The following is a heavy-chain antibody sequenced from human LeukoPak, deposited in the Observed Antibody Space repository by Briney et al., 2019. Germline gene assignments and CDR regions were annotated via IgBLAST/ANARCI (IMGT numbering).Heavy chain of an antibody. D-gene: IGHD3-22*01. J-gene: IGHJ5*01. Sequence: SVKVSCTASGGTFSSYAISWVRQAPGQGLEWMGGIIPIFGTANYAQKFQGRVTITADESTSTAYMELSSLRSEDTAVYYCARDTVSYYYDSSGYPRFDSWGQGTLVTVSS. CDR3: ARDTVSYYYDSSGYPRFDS. CDR1: GGTFSSYA. CDR2: IIPIFGTA. V-gene: IGHV1-69*01.